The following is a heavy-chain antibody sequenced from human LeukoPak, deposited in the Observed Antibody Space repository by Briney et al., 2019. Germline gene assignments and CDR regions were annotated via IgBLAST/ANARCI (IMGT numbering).Heavy chain of an antibody. J-gene: IGHJ4*02. Sequence: SETLSLTCTVSGGSISSYYWSWIRQPPGKGLEWIRYIYYSGSTNYNPSLKSRVTISVDTSKNQFSLKLSSVTAADTAVYYCARHCGGDCYSKHFDYWGQGTLVTVSS. CDR1: GGSISSYY. D-gene: IGHD2-21*02. CDR3: ARHCGGDCYSKHFDY. CDR2: IYYSGST. V-gene: IGHV4-59*01.